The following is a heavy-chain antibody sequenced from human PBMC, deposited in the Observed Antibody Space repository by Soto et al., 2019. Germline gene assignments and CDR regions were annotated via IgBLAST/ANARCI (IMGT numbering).Heavy chain of an antibody. V-gene: IGHV1-18*04. CDR3: ARGPHFYESGSPAWSTAD. CDR2: ISPYNGDK. J-gene: IGHJ4*02. Sequence: QVQLVQSGTEVKKPGASVKVSCKASGYTFTSYGISWVRQAPGQGLEWMGRISPYNGDKNYAQKYQGRVIMTTDTSTSTVYMELRSLGFDDTAVYYCARGPHFYESGSPAWSTADWGQGTLVTVSS. D-gene: IGHD3-10*01. CDR1: GYTFTSYG.